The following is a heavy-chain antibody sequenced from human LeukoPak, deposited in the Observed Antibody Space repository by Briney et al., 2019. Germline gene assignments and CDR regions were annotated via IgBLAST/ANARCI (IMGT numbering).Heavy chain of an antibody. Sequence: TETLSLTCAVYGGSFSGYYWSWIRQPPGKGLEWIGEINHSGSTNYNPSLKSRVTISVDTSKNQFSLKLSSVIAADTAVYYCASGVAATYWGQGTLVTVSS. CDR2: INHSGST. J-gene: IGHJ4*02. CDR3: ASGVAATY. D-gene: IGHD2-15*01. V-gene: IGHV4-34*01. CDR1: GGSFSGYY.